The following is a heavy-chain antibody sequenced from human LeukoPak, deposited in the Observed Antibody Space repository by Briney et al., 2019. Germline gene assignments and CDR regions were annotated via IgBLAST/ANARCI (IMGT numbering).Heavy chain of an antibody. V-gene: IGHV4-39*01. CDR3: ARPVSSSWYGGFDY. J-gene: IGHJ4*02. Sequence: PSETLSLTCTVSGGSISSTSYYWAWIRQSPGKGLEWIGSIYYTWSTYYHPSPKSRVTISVDTSKNQFSLKVSSVTAADTAVYYCARPVSSSWYGGFDYWGQGTLVTVSS. CDR1: GGSISSTSYY. D-gene: IGHD6-13*01. CDR2: IYYTWST.